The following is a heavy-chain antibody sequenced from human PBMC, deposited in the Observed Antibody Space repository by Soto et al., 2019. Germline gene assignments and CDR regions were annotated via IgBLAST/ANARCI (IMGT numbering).Heavy chain of an antibody. J-gene: IGHJ4*02. V-gene: IGHV4-39*01. Sequence: PSETLSLTCTVSGGSISSNSYYWGWIRQPPGKGLEWIGSIYYSESTYYNPSLKSRVTISVDTSKNQFSLKLSSVTAADTAVYYCARRPSNYYDSSGYPLDYWGQGTLVTVSS. CDR3: ARRPSNYYDSSGYPLDY. D-gene: IGHD3-22*01. CDR1: GGSISSNSYY. CDR2: IYYSEST.